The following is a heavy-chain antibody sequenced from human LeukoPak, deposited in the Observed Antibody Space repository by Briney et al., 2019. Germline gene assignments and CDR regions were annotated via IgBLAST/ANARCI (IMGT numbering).Heavy chain of an antibody. CDR2: IYYSGST. J-gene: IGHJ5*02. CDR1: GGSISSYY. Sequence: SETLSLTCTVSGGSISSYYWSWIRQPPGKGLKWIGYIYYSGSTNYNPSLKSRVTISVDTSKNQFSLKLSSVTAADTAVYYCARSDYGDYLGSTGFDPWGQGTLVTVSS. CDR3: ARSDYGDYLGSTGFDP. V-gene: IGHV4-59*08. D-gene: IGHD4-17*01.